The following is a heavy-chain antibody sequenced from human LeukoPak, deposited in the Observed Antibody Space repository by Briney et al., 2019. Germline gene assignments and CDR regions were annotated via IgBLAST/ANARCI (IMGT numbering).Heavy chain of an antibody. CDR3: AKNPNSYFYYGMDV. CDR2: ISSSSSYI. V-gene: IGHV3-21*04. Sequence: PGGSLRLSCAASGFTFSSYSMNWVRQAPGKGLEWVSSISSSSSYIYYADSVKGRYSISRDNSKNTLFLHMNSLTAEDSAIYYCAKNPNSYFYYGMDVWGQGTTVTVS. CDR1: GFTFSSYS. J-gene: IGHJ6*02.